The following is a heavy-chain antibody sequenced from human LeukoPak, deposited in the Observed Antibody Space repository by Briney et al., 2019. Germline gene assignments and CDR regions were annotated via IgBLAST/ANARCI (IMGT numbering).Heavy chain of an antibody. Sequence: PSETQSLTCTVSGDSISSYYWSWIRQPPGKGLEWIGYIYYSGSTYYNPSLKSRVTISVDTSKNQFSLKLSSVTAADTAVYYCARGRGYDILTGRTFPVPTKIYYFDYWGQGTLVTVSS. CDR3: ARGRGYDILTGRTFPVPTKIYYFDY. D-gene: IGHD3-9*01. V-gene: IGHV4-59*12. J-gene: IGHJ4*02. CDR2: IYYSGST. CDR1: GDSISSYY.